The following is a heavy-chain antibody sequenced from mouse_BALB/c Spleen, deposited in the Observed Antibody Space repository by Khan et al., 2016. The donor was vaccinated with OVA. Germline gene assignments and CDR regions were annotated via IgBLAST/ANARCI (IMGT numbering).Heavy chain of an antibody. CDR2: ISYSGST. D-gene: IGHD1-2*01. V-gene: IGHV3-2*02. Sequence: EVKLLESGPGLVKPSQSLSLTCTVTGYSITSGYGWNWIRQFPGNKLEWMGYISYSGSTHYNPSLKSRISITRDTSKNQFFLQLNSVTTEDTATYYCARTARIKYWGQGTTLTVAS. CDR1: GYSITSGYG. J-gene: IGHJ2*01. CDR3: ARTARIKY.